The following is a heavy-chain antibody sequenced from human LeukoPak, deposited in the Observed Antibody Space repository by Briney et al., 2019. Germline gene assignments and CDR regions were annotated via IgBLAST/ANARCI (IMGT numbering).Heavy chain of an antibody. V-gene: IGHV4-34*01. D-gene: IGHD1-1*01. Sequence: SETLSLTCAVYGGSFSGYYWSWIRQPPGKGLEWIGEINHSGSTNYNPSLKSRVTISVDTSKNQFSLKLNSVTAADTAVYYCARVSWFPGTSYYFMDVWGKGPRSPSP. J-gene: IGHJ6*03. CDR2: INHSGST. CDR3: ARVSWFPGTSYYFMDV. CDR1: GGSFSGYY.